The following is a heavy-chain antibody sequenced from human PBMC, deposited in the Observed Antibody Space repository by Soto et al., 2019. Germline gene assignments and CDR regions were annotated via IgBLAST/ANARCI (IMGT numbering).Heavy chain of an antibody. CDR1: GYIFVNYG. V-gene: IGHV1-18*01. J-gene: IGHJ6*02. CDR2: ISPYSGNT. D-gene: IGHD5-12*01. Sequence: QVQLVQSGDEVRKPGSSVKVSCKASGYIFVNYGIAWVRQAPGQGLEWMGWISPYSGNTHYASKVQGRLTMTTDTXPSTAYMDLGSLIADDTAVYYCAMVDKCVTPPPPDVWGQGTTVTVSS. CDR3: AMVDKCVTPPPPDV.